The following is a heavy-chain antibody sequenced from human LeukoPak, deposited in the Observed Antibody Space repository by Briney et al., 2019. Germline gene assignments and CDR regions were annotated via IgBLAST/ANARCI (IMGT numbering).Heavy chain of an antibody. V-gene: IGHV4-59*08. Sequence: SETLSLTCTVSGGSISSYYWSWIRQPPGKGLEWIGYIYYSGSTNYNPSLKSRVTISVDTSKNQFSLKLSSVTAADTAVYYCARSSGYDFWSGYSGGAFDIWGQGTMVTVSS. J-gene: IGHJ3*02. CDR2: IYYSGST. CDR1: GGSISSYY. CDR3: ARSSGYDFWSGYSGGAFDI. D-gene: IGHD3-3*01.